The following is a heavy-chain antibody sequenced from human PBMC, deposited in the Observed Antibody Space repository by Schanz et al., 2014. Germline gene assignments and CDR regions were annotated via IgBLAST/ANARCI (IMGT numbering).Heavy chain of an antibody. J-gene: IGHJ5*02. Sequence: QVQLVQSGAEVKKPGASVKVSCKSSGYPFTDSHIHWVRQAPGQGLEYMGRINPNSGGTNFAQKFQGRVTMTRDTSISTVYMELSRLRSDDTAVYYCAREGTVIRGLSGWFDPWGQGTLVTVSS. CDR1: GYPFTDSH. CDR3: AREGTVIRGLSGWFDP. V-gene: IGHV1-2*06. CDR2: INPNSGGT. D-gene: IGHD3-10*01.